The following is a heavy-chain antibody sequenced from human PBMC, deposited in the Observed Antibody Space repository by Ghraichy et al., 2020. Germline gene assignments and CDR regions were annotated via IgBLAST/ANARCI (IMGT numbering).Heavy chain of an antibody. CDR2: THYSGGT. CDR3: ATYSSDTYSGYMDV. J-gene: IGHJ6*03. Sequence: SETLSLTCTVSGGSISSRSYYWGWIRQSPGKGLEWIGSTHYSGGTYYNPSLKSRVTISADTSKNQFSLRLNSVTAADTAVYYCATYSSDTYSGYMDVWGKGTTVTVS. D-gene: IGHD6-25*01. CDR1: GGSISSRSYY. V-gene: IGHV4-39*01.